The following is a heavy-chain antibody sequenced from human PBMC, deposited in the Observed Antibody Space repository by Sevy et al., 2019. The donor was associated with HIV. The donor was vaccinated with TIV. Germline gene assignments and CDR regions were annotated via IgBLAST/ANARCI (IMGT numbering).Heavy chain of an antibody. CDR2: IYSDGTT. CDR1: GFTVNSNY. CDR3: ARGKSGYGYALNY. J-gene: IGHJ4*02. D-gene: IGHD5-18*01. Sequence: GGSLRLSCAASGFTVNSNYMTWVRQAPGKGLEGVSVIYSDGTTYHADSVKDRFTISRDNSMNRLYLQMNSVRAEDTAVYYCARGKSGYGYALNYWGQGTLVTVSS. V-gene: IGHV3-66*01.